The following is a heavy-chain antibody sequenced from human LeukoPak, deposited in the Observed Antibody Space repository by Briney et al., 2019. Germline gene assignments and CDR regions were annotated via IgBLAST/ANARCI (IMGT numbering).Heavy chain of an antibody. CDR1: GGSISSYY. CDR3: ARDDYDGSGLHAFDI. CDR2: IYHSGRP. D-gene: IGHD3-22*01. V-gene: IGHV4-59*01. J-gene: IGHJ3*02. Sequence: SETLSLTCTVSGGSISSYYWSWIRQPPGKGLEYIGYIYHSGRPNYNPSLKSRVTISIDTSKNQFSLKLSSVTAADTAVYYCARDDYDGSGLHAFDIWGQGTMVTVSS.